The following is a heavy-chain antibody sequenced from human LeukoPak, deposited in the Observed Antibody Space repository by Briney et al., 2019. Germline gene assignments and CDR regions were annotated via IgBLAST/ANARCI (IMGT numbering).Heavy chain of an antibody. J-gene: IGHJ4*02. CDR1: GFNFGDYP. V-gene: IGHV3-30*14. D-gene: IGHD4-17*01. CDR3: ARGMSDYGDYGDY. CDR2: ISYDASNE. Sequence: GGSLRLSCAASGFNFGDYPMHWVRQAPGKGLEWVALISYDASNEYYADSVKGRFTISRDNSKNTLYLQMNSLRAEDTAVYYCARGMSDYGDYGDYWGQGTLVTVSS.